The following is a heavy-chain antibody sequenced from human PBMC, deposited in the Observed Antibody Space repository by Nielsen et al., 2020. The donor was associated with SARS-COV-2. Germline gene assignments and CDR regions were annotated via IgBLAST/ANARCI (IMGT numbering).Heavy chain of an antibody. J-gene: IGHJ4*02. D-gene: IGHD6-6*01. Sequence: GGSLRLSCKGSGYSFTSYWIGWVRQMPGKGLEWMGIIYPGDSDTRYSPSFQGQVTISADKSISTAYLQWSSLKASDTAMYYCARATRKYSSSPFFDYWGQGTLVTVSS. V-gene: IGHV5-51*01. CDR3: ARATRKYSSSPFFDY. CDR2: IYPGDSDT. CDR1: GYSFTSYW.